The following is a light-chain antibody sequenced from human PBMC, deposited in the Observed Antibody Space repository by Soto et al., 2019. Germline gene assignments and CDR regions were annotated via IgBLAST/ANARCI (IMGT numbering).Light chain of an antibody. CDR3: QQYNNWPRT. J-gene: IGKJ1*01. CDR2: DAA. V-gene: IGKV3-15*01. CDR1: QSISSN. Sequence: EIVMTQSPAPLSVSPGERATLSCRASQSISSNLAWYQQKPGQAPRLLIYDAATRATGLPARFSGSGSGTEFTLTISSLQSEDFAIYYCQQYNNWPRTFGQGTKVDIK.